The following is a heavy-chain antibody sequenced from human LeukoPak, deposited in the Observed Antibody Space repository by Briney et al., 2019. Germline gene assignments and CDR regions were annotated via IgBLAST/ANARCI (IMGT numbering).Heavy chain of an antibody. V-gene: IGHV4-34*01. CDR3: ARGQRRGIVVVPAAIRSFDY. CDR1: GGSFSGYY. J-gene: IGHJ4*02. CDR2: INHSGSI. D-gene: IGHD2-2*02. Sequence: PSETLSLTCAVYGGSFSGYYWSWIRQPPGKGLEWIGEINHSGSINYNPSLKSRVTISVDTSKNQFSLKLSSVTAADTAVYYCARGQRRGIVVVPAAIRSFDYWGQGTLVTVFS.